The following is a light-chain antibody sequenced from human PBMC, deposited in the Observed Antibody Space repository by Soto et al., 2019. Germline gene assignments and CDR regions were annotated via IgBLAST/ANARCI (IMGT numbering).Light chain of an antibody. CDR2: ETS. J-gene: IGKJ4*01. V-gene: IGKV3-20*01. Sequence: EVVLTQSPGALSLSPGERATLSCRASHSVDSSYFAWSQQRPCQAPKLLIYETSSRATGIPDRFSGCGSGTDFTFTVSRLEPEDFAVYFGQQYGSYPLTFGGGPKVEIK. CDR1: HSVDSSY. CDR3: QQYGSYPLT.